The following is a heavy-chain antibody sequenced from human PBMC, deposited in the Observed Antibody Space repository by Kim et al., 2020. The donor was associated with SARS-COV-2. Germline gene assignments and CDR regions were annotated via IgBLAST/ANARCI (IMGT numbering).Heavy chain of an antibody. CDR2: INTNTGNP. Sequence: ASVKVSCKASGYTFTSYGMNWVRQAPGQGLEWMGWINTNTGNPTYAQGFTGRFAFSLDTSVSTAYLQISSLKAEDTAVYYCARADVTTIFGVVIIPVYDFDYWGQGTLVTVSS. CDR1: GYTFTSYG. J-gene: IGHJ4*02. CDR3: ARADVTTIFGVVIIPVYDFDY. V-gene: IGHV7-4-1*02. D-gene: IGHD3-3*01.